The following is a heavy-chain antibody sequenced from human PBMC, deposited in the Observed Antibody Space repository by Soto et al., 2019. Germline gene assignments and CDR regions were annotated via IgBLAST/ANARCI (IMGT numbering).Heavy chain of an antibody. V-gene: IGHV4-30-4*01. CDR3: ALLGVVITEVDY. CDR2: IYYSGST. J-gene: IGHJ4*02. D-gene: IGHD3-3*01. CDR1: GGSISSGDYY. Sequence: SETLSLTCTVSGGSISSGDYYWSWIRQPPGKGLEWIGYIYYSGSTYYNPSLTSRVTISVDTSKNQFSLKLSSVTAADTAVYYCALLGVVITEVDYWGQGTLVTVSS.